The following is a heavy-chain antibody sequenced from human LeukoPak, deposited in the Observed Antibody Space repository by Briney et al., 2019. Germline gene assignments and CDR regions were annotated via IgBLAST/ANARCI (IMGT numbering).Heavy chain of an antibody. D-gene: IGHD2-15*01. J-gene: IGHJ4*02. Sequence: SETLSLTCAVSGDSIRRSNWWSWVRQPPGKGLEWIGEIYHSGTTNYNPSLKSRVTISLDKSKNQFSLKLSSVTAADTAVYYCARQGGCNQDYWGQGILVTVSS. CDR1: GDSIRRSNW. CDR3: ARQGGCNQDY. V-gene: IGHV4-4*02. CDR2: IYHSGTT.